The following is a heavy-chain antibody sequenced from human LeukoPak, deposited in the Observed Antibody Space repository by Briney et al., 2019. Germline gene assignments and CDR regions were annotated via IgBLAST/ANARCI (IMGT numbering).Heavy chain of an antibody. CDR3: ARNRFKFSATVTDY. Sequence: LAGGSLRLSCAASGFTFSSYAMSWVRQAPGKGLEWVSAISGSGGSTYYADSVKGRFTISRDNSKNTLYLQMNSLRAEDTAVYYCARNRFKFSATVTDYWGQGTLVTVSS. J-gene: IGHJ4*02. D-gene: IGHD4-17*01. CDR2: ISGSGGST. V-gene: IGHV3-23*01. CDR1: GFTFSSYA.